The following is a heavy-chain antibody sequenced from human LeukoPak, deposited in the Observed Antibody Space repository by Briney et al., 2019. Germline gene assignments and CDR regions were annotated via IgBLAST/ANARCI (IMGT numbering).Heavy chain of an antibody. CDR1: GYTFTGYY. D-gene: IGHD1-26*01. Sequence: ASVKVSCKASGYTFTGYYTHWVRQAPGQGLEWMGWINPNSGGTNYAQKFQGRVTMTRDTSISTAYMELSRLRSDDTAVYYCARVGGSYDIYMDVWGKGTTVTVSS. V-gene: IGHV1-2*02. CDR3: ARVGGSYDIYMDV. CDR2: INPNSGGT. J-gene: IGHJ6*03.